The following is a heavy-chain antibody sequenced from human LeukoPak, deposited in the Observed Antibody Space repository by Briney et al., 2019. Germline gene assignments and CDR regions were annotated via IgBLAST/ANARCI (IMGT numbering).Heavy chain of an antibody. CDR2: IIPILGIA. D-gene: IGHD3-22*01. Sequence: GAPVKVSCKASGGTFSSYAISWVRQAPGQGLEWMGRIIPILGIANYAQKFQGRVTITADKSTSTAYMELSSLRSGDTAVYYCARARSLDSSGYSFDYWGQGTLVTVSS. CDR3: ARARSLDSSGYSFDY. V-gene: IGHV1-69*04. J-gene: IGHJ4*02. CDR1: GGTFSSYA.